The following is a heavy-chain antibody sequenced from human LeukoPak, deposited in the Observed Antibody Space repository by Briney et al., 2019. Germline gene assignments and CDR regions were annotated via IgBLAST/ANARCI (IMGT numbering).Heavy chain of an antibody. CDR2: INPNSGGT. CDR1: GYTFTGYY. J-gene: IGHJ6*03. V-gene: IGHV1-2*02. CDR3: ARDASVDTAAVLAYYYYYMDV. D-gene: IGHD5-18*01. Sequence: GASVKVSCKASGYTFTGYYMHWVRQAPGQGLEWMGWINPNSGGTNYAQKFQRRVTMTRDTSIRTAYMELSRMRSDDTAVDYCARDASVDTAAVLAYYYYYMDVWGKGTTVTVSS.